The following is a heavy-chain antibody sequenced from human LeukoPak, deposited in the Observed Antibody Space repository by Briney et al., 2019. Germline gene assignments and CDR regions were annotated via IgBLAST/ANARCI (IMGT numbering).Heavy chain of an antibody. CDR1: GGSISSGDYY. CDR2: IYYSGST. D-gene: IGHD6-19*01. Sequence: PSQTLSLTCTVSGGSISSGDYYWSWIRQPPGKGLEWIGYIYYSGSTYYNPSLKSRVTISVDTSKNQFSLKLSSVTAADTAVYYCARGGYSSGWSLYYFDYWGQGTLVTVSS. V-gene: IGHV4-30-4*08. CDR3: ARGGYSSGWSLYYFDY. J-gene: IGHJ4*02.